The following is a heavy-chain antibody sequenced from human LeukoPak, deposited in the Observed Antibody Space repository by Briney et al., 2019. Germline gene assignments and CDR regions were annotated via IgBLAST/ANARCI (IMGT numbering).Heavy chain of an antibody. Sequence: SETLSLTCTVSAGSTSGYYWSWIRQPAGRGLEWIGRIYSSGSTNYNPSLKTRVTMSVDTSKNQFSLKLSSVTAADTAVYYCARTVSGYTFDIWGQGTMVTVSS. CDR3: ARTVSGYTFDI. CDR2: IYSSGST. J-gene: IGHJ3*02. V-gene: IGHV4-4*07. D-gene: IGHD3-16*02. CDR1: AGSTSGYY.